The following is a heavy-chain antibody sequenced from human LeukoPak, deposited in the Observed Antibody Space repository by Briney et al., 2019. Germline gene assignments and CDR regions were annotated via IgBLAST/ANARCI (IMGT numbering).Heavy chain of an antibody. CDR2: IYPGDSGT. CDR3: ARGAAGTTPDYYYFGLDV. CDR1: GYRFTDYW. D-gene: IGHD1-7*01. Sequence: KSGESLKISCKGSGYRFTDYWIGWVRQMPGKGLEWMGIIYPGDSGTRYSPSFQGQVTISADKSINTAHLQWSSLKASDTAMYYCARGAAGTTPDYYYFGLDVWGQGTTVRVSS. J-gene: IGHJ6*02. V-gene: IGHV5-51*01.